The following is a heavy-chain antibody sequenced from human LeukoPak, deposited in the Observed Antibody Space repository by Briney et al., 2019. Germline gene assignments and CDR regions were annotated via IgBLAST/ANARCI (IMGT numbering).Heavy chain of an antibody. CDR2: XXAXNGNT. CDR3: XSATYYPEYYYYYGMDV. J-gene: IGHJ6*02. CDR1: GYTFTGYA. Sequence: ASVKVSCKASGYTFTGYAMHWVRXAPGQXXXXXXXXXAXNGNTKXXXXXXXXXXITXXTSAXXAYMELSSLRSEDTAVYYCXSATYYPEYYYYYGMDVWGQGTTVTVSS. V-gene: IGHV1-3*01. D-gene: IGHD3-10*01.